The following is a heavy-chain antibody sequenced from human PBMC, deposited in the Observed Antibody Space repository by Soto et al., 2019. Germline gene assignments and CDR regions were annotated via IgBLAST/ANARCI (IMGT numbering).Heavy chain of an antibody. V-gene: IGHV4-28*01. CDR3: ARREIQGPIDY. CDR2: IYYSGTT. Sequence: SEALSLTCAVSGYSISSSNWWGGCRQPPGKGLEWIWYIYYSGTTYYNPSLKSRFTMSVDTSMNQFSLKLISVTAVDTAVYYCARREIQGPIDYWGQGTLVT. J-gene: IGHJ4*02. D-gene: IGHD1-26*01. CDR1: GYSISSSNW.